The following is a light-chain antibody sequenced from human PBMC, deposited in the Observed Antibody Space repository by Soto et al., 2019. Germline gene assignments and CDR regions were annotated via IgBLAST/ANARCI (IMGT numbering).Light chain of an antibody. Sequence: DIQMTQSPSSLSASVGDRVTISCRASQSISSYFNWYQQKPGKAPKLLIYATSSLQSGVPSRFSGSGSGTDFTLTISNLQPEDSATYYCQRSYYSWTFGQGTKVDIK. CDR3: QRSYYSWT. J-gene: IGKJ1*01. CDR1: QSISSY. CDR2: ATS. V-gene: IGKV1-39*01.